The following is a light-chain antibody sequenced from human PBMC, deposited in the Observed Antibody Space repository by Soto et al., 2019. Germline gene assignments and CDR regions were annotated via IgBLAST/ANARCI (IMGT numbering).Light chain of an antibody. CDR3: QQYNRYWT. CDR2: DAS. CDR1: QSISSW. V-gene: IGKV1-5*01. Sequence: DIQMTQSPSTLSASVGDRVTITCRASQSISSWLAWYQQKPGKAPKLLIYDASSLESGVPSRFSGSGSGTEFTLTISSLQPDDFATDYCQQYNRYWTFGQGTKVEIK. J-gene: IGKJ1*01.